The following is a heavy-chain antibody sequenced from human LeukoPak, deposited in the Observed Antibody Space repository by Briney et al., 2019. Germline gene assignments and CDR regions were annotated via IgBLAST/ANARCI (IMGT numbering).Heavy chain of an antibody. CDR1: GYTFTSYG. CDR2: ISAYNGNT. D-gene: IGHD3-10*01. CDR3: ARDLYYYYGSGSYSTYYYDY. V-gene: IGHV1-18*01. Sequence: ASVKVSCKASGYTFTSYGISWVRQAPGQGLEWMGWISAYNGNTNYAQKLQGRVTMTTDTSTSTAYMELRSLRSDDTAVYYCARDLYYYYGSGSYSTYYYDYWGQGTLVTVSS. J-gene: IGHJ4*02.